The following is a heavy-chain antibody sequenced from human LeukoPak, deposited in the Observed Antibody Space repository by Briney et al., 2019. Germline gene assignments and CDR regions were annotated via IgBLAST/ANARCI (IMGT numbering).Heavy chain of an antibody. D-gene: IGHD6-13*01. V-gene: IGHV4-61*01. J-gene: IGHJ4*02. CDR3: ARALSSWRYYFDY. CDR1: GGSVNSGSYY. CDR2: IYYSGST. Sequence: PSETLSLTCTVSGGSVNSGSYYWSWIRQPPGKGLEWIGYIYYSGSTNYNPSLKSRVTISVDTSKNQFSLKLSSVTAADTAVYYCARALSSWRYYFDYWGQGTLVTVSS.